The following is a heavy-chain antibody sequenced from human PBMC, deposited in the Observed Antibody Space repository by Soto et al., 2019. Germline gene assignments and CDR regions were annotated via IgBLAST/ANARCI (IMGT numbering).Heavy chain of an antibody. V-gene: IGHV4-34*01. CDR1: GGSFSGYY. J-gene: IGHJ6*03. D-gene: IGHD2-21*02. CDR3: ARLVTVRNSSSYYYYYYYMDV. Sequence: SETLSLTCAVYGGSFSGYYWSWIRQPPGKGLEWIGEINHSGSTNYNPSLKSRVTISVDTSKNQFSLKLSSVTAADTAVYYCARLVTVRNSSSYYYYYYYMDVWGKGTTVTVSS. CDR2: INHSGST.